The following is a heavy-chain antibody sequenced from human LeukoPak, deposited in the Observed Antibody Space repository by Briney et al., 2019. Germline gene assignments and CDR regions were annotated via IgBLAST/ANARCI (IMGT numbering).Heavy chain of an antibody. CDR3: ARTCISSSCYFIY. CDR1: GYTFTSYG. J-gene: IGHJ4*02. V-gene: IGHV1-18*01. Sequence: GASVKVSCKASGYTFTSYGISWVRQAPGRGLEWMGWISTYNGNTNYAQNLQGRVTMTTDTATSTAYMELRSLRSDDTAVYYCARTCISSSCYFIYWGQGTLVTVSS. CDR2: ISTYNGNT. D-gene: IGHD2-2*01.